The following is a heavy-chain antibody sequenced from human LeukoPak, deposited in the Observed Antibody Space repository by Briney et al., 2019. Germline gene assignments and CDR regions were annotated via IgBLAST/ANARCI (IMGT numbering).Heavy chain of an antibody. CDR1: GFTFSSYG. CDR3: AKELRYYGSGSYTPLDY. J-gene: IGHJ4*02. CDR2: IRYDGSNK. D-gene: IGHD3-10*01. Sequence: PGGSLRLSRAASGFTFSSYGMHWVRQAPGKGLEWVAFIRYDGSNKYYADSVKGRFTISRDNSKNTLYLQMNSLRAEDTAVYYCAKELRYYGSGSYTPLDYWGQGTLVTVSS. V-gene: IGHV3-30*02.